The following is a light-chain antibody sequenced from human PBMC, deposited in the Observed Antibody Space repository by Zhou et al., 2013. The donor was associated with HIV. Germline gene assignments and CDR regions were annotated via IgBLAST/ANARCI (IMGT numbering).Light chain of an antibody. V-gene: IGKV2-28*01. CDR2: LGS. CDR3: MQALQTPRT. Sequence: IVMTQSPLSLPVTPGEPASISCRSSQSLLHSTGYNYLDWYVQKPGQSPQLLIYLGSNRASGVPDRFSGSGSGTDFTLKISRVEAEDVGVYYCMQALQTPRTFGQGTKVEIK. J-gene: IGKJ1*01. CDR1: QSLLHSTGYNY.